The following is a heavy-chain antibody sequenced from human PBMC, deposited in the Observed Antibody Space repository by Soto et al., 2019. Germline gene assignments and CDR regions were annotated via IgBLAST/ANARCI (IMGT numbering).Heavy chain of an antibody. CDR1: GGSISSSRNY. CDR3: ARQFMGEVRPGAFDI. J-gene: IGHJ3*02. D-gene: IGHD1-1*01. Sequence: QLQLQESGPRLVQPSATLSLPCTVSGGSISSSRNYWGWIRQPPGQGLEWIGSMCSSESPRYDASLESRATLSVDTSKKQCSVKLNPVSTADTAVYFCARQFMGEVRPGAFDIWGPGTMVTVSS. CDR2: MCSSESP. V-gene: IGHV4-39*01.